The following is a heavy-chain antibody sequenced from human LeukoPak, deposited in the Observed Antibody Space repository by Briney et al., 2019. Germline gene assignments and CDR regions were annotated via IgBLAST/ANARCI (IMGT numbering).Heavy chain of an antibody. D-gene: IGHD1-26*01. J-gene: IGHJ4*02. CDR1: GFIFSSYA. CDR3: AKHLEPIVGANC. CDR2: ISGSGGST. V-gene: IGHV3-23*01. Sequence: SGGSLRLSCAASGFIFSSYAMSWDRQAPGKGLEWVSAISGSGGSTYYADSVKGRFTISRDNSKNTLYLQMNSLRAEDTAVYYCAKHLEPIVGANCWGQGTLVTVSS.